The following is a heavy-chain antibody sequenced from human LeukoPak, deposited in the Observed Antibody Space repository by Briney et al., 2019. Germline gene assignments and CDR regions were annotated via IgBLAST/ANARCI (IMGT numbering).Heavy chain of an antibody. V-gene: IGHV4-39*02. CDR1: GGSISTTRYY. Sequence: SETLSLTCTVSGGSISTTRYYWGWIRHPPGKGLEWIGSIYYSGRTYYKPSLKGRVTISVDTSKNQFSLKLSSVTAADTAVYFCARETSSGYDIDYWGQGTLVTVSS. D-gene: IGHD5-12*01. J-gene: IGHJ4*02. CDR3: ARETSSGYDIDY. CDR2: IYYSGRT.